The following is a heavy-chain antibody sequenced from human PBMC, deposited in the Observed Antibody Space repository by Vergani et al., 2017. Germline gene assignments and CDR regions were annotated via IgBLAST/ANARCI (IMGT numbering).Heavy chain of an antibody. CDR1: GGSISSGGYY. CDR2: IYYSGST. CDR3: ARVFIPDFLEWSHPLGGMDV. Sequence: QVQLQESGPGLVKPSQTLSLTCTVSGGSISSGGYYWSWIRQHPGKGLEWIGYIYYSGSTYYNPSLKSRVTISVDTSKNQFSRKLSSVTAADTAVYYCARVFIPDFLEWSHPLGGMDVWGQGTTVTVSS. V-gene: IGHV4-31*03. D-gene: IGHD3-3*01. J-gene: IGHJ6*02.